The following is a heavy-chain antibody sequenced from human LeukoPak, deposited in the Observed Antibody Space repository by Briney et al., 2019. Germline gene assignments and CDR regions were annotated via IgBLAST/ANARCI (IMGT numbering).Heavy chain of an antibody. CDR2: ISSSSSYI. CDR3: ARGTYIVVVPAAPYYYYGMDV. Sequence: GGSLRLSCAASGFTFSSYSMNWVRQAPGKGLEWVSSISSSSSYIYYADSVKGRFTISRDNAKNSLYLQMNSLRAEDTAVYYCARGTYIVVVPAAPYYYYGMDVWGQGTTVTVSS. J-gene: IGHJ6*02. V-gene: IGHV3-21*01. CDR1: GFTFSSYS. D-gene: IGHD2-2*01.